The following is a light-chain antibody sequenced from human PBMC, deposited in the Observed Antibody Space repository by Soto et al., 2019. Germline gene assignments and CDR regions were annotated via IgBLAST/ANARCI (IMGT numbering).Light chain of an antibody. CDR2: EVN. Sequence: QSALTQPPSASGSLGQSVTISCSGASSGIGGYNYVAWYQQHPGKAPKLIIYEVNKRPSGVPDRFSGSKSGNTASLTVSGLQAEDEADYSCSSYAGGNNLLFGGGTKLTVL. CDR3: SSYAGGNNLL. V-gene: IGLV2-8*01. J-gene: IGLJ2*01. CDR1: SSGIGGYNY.